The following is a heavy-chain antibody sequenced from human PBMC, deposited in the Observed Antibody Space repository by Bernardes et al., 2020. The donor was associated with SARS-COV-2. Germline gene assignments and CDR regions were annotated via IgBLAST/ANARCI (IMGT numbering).Heavy chain of an antibody. CDR2: IKSDGSTT. J-gene: IGHJ4*02. Sequence: GSLRPSCAASGFTFSSYWMHWVRQVPGRGLVWLSRIKSDGSTTNYADPVKGRFTISRDNAKNTLWLQMNSLRDEDTAMYYCARGASSGYRIDYWGPGTLVTVSS. V-gene: IGHV3-74*01. CDR1: GFTFSSYW. D-gene: IGHD6-25*01. CDR3: ARGASSGYRIDY.